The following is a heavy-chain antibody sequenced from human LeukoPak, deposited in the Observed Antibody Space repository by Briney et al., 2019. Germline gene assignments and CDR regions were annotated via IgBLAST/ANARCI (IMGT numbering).Heavy chain of an antibody. CDR3: AREGTYGSGSYYNVDYYYYYYMDV. CDR2: INHSGST. D-gene: IGHD3-10*01. CDR1: GGSFSGYY. J-gene: IGHJ6*03. V-gene: IGHV4-34*01. Sequence: SETLSLTCAVYGGSFSGYYWSWIRQPPGKGLEWIGEINHSGSTNYNPSLKSRVTISVDTSKNQFSLKLSSVTAADTAVYYCAREGTYGSGSYYNVDYYYYYYMDVWGKGTTVTVSS.